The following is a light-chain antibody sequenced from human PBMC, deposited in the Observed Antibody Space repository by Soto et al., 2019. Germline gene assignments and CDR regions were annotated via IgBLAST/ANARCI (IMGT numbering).Light chain of an antibody. CDR3: QQYYGTPLT. CDR1: LSVLYNSNSKNY. Sequence: DIVMTQSPDSLAVSLGERATINCKSSLSVLYNSNSKNYLAWYQQKPGQPPKLLIYWASTRESGVPDRFSGSGSGTDFTLTISSLQAEDVAVYYCQQYYGTPLTFGGGTKVEIK. CDR2: WAS. V-gene: IGKV4-1*01. J-gene: IGKJ4*01.